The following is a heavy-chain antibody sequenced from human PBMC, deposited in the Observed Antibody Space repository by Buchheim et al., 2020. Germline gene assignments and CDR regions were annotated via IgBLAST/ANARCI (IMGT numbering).Heavy chain of an antibody. J-gene: IGHJ4*02. V-gene: IGHV3-23*01. Sequence: EVQLLESGGGLVQPGGSLRLSCAASGFSFSSYAMSWVRQAPGKGLEWVSAISGSGGSTYYADSVKGRFTISRDNSTNTLSLEMNSLRAEDTAVYYCAKYPAVAGLSGASFDYWGQGTL. CDR2: ISGSGGST. CDR1: GFSFSSYA. CDR3: AKYPAVAGLSGASFDY. D-gene: IGHD6-19*01.